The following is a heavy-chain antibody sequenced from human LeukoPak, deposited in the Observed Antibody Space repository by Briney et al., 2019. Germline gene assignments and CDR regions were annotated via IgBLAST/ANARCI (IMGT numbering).Heavy chain of an antibody. D-gene: IGHD5-18*01. V-gene: IGHV4-61*02. CDR3: TRTGYSSGYVGY. J-gene: IGHJ4*02. CDR2: LHTSGST. Sequence: SQTLSLTCIVSGGSITSGSFYWSWIRQPDGKGLEWIGRLHTSGSTNYNPSRKSRFAISVETAENQFSLKLNSVTAADTAVYYCTRTGYSSGYVGYWGQGTLVTVSS. CDR1: GGSITSGSFY.